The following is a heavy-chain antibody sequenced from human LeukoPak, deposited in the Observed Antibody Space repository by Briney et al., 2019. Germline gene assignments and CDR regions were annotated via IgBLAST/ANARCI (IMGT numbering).Heavy chain of an antibody. CDR3: ARFPCSGDSCYSGIRAFDI. CDR1: GGSFSTYY. J-gene: IGHJ3*02. V-gene: IGHV4-34*01. D-gene: IGHD2-15*01. CDR2: INHSGST. Sequence: SETLSLTCAVYGGSFSTYYWNWIRQSPGKGLEWIGEINHSGSTNSNPSLKSRVTTLIDTSKNQFSLKLSSVTAADTAVYYCARFPCSGDSCYSGIRAFDIWGQGTMVIVSS.